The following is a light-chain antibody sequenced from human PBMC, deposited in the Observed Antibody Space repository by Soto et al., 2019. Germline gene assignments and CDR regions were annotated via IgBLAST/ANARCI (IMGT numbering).Light chain of an antibody. J-gene: IGKJ2*01. V-gene: IGKV3-20*01. CDR1: QSVSSSY. CDR3: QHYGSSPPKYT. Sequence: EIVLTQSPGPLSLSPGERAPLSCRASQSVSSSYLAWYQQKPGQAPRLLIYGASSRATDIPDRFSGSGSGTDFTLTSSRLEPEDVAVYYGQHYGSSPPKYTFGQGTKLEIK. CDR2: GAS.